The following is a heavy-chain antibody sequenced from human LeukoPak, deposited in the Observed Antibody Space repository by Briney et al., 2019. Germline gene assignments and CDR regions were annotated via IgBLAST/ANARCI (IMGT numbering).Heavy chain of an antibody. D-gene: IGHD2-2*03. Sequence: SGTLSLTCAVSGYSISSGYYWGWIRQPPGKGLEWIGSIYHSGSTYYNPSLKSRVTISVDTSKNQFSLKLSSVTAADTAVYYCASTLAGYCSSTSCLYFDYWGQGTLVTVSS. V-gene: IGHV4-38-2*01. J-gene: IGHJ4*02. CDR3: ASTLAGYCSSTSCLYFDY. CDR2: IYHSGST. CDR1: GYSISSGYY.